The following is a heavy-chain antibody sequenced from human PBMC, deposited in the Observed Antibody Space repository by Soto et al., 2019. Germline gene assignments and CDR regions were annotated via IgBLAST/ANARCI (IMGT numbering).Heavy chain of an antibody. CDR3: VRDPRYCNADSCSIMGDAFDI. CDR2: IYNEFT. D-gene: IGHD2-15*01. CDR1: GFTVTDIY. V-gene: IGHV3-66*01. J-gene: IGHJ3*02. Sequence: EVQLVESGGGLVQPGGSLRLSCVASGFTVTDIYMNWVRQAPGKGLEWVAVIYNEFTDYADSVSGRFSISTDSSNNALYLQINSLRAEDSAVYYCVRDPRYCNADSCSIMGDAFDIWGQGTMVTVSS.